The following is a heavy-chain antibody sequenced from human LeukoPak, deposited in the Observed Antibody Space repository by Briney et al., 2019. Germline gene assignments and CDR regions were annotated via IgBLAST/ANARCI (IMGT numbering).Heavy chain of an antibody. Sequence: LGESLKISCKGSGYSFTSYWIGWVRQMPGKGLEWMGIIYPGDSDTRYSPSFQGQVTISADKSISTAYLQWSSLKASDTAMYYCARQVATIDYYYGMDVWGQGTTVTVSS. CDR2: IYPGDSDT. CDR1: GYSFTSYW. CDR3: ARQVATIDYYYGMDV. V-gene: IGHV5-51*01. J-gene: IGHJ6*02. D-gene: IGHD5-12*01.